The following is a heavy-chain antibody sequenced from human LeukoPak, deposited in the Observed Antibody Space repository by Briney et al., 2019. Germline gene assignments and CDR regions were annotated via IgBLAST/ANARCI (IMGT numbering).Heavy chain of an antibody. J-gene: IGHJ4*02. V-gene: IGHV1-69*13. CDR2: IIPIFGTA. D-gene: IGHD3-16*01. CDR1: GGTFSSYA. CDR3: ASYADYYFDY. Sequence: GASVKVSCKASGGTFSSYAISWVRQAPGQGLEWMGGIIPIFGTANYAQKFQGRVTITADESTSTAYVELSSLRSEDTAVYYCASYADYYFDYWGQGTLVTVSS.